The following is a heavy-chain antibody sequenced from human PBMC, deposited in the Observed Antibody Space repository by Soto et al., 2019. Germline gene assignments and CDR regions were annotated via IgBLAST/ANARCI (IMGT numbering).Heavy chain of an antibody. D-gene: IGHD3-10*01. V-gene: IGHV3-30-3*01. CDR2: ILYDGSNK. CDR1: GFTFSSYI. J-gene: IGHJ4*02. Sequence: GGSLRLSCEASGFTFSSYIMHWFRQAPGKGLEWVAVILYDGSNKYYADSVKGRFSISRDNSKNTLYLQMNSLRDEDTAVYYCARDDEGGSYCDLGYWGQGTQVTVSS. CDR3: ARDDEGGSYCDLGY.